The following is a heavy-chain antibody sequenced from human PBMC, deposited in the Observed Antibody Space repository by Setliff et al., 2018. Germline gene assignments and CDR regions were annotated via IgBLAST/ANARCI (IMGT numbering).Heavy chain of an antibody. D-gene: IGHD4-17*01. J-gene: IGHJ4*01. CDR2: ISTRNDDT. CDR1: GYIFTRYR. Sequence: VASVKVSCKASGYIFTRYRITWVRQSPGQGLEWMGWISTRNDDTGYAQKFKGRVTLTTDTSTNTAYMVLRSLRSDDTAVYYCARRSGDRGMTTGWPDDFDYWGRGTLVTVSS. CDR3: ARRSGDRGMTTGWPDDFDY. V-gene: IGHV1-18*01.